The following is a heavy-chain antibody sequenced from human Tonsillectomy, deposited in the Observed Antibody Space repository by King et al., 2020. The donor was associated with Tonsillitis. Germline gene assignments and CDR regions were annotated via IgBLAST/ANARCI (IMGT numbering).Heavy chain of an antibody. J-gene: IGHJ6*02. CDR3: ARVTFDILPGYSSGYYYYGLDV. V-gene: IGHV1-69*01. D-gene: IGHD3-9*01. Sequence: QLVQSGAEVKKRGSSVKVSCKASGGTFNNDAISWVRQAPGQGLEWMGGIIPIFGTANYAQKFQGRVTITADESTSTAYMELSSLRSEDTAMYYCARVTFDILPGYSSGYYYYGLDVWDLGTTVTVSS. CDR1: GGTFNNDA. CDR2: IIPIFGTA.